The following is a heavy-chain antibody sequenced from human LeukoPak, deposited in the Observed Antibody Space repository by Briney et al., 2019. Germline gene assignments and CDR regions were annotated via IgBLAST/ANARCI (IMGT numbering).Heavy chain of an antibody. CDR2: IRGSGGST. CDR3: AKDQFVRFLEWLLYSGAFDI. CDR1: GFTFSSYA. D-gene: IGHD3-3*01. J-gene: IGHJ3*02. Sequence: PGGSLRLSCAASGFTFSSYAMSWVRQAPGKGLEWVSAIRGSGGSTYYADSVKGRFTISRDNSKNTLYLQMNSLRAEDTAVYYCAKDQFVRFLEWLLYSGAFDIWGQGTMVTVSS. V-gene: IGHV3-23*01.